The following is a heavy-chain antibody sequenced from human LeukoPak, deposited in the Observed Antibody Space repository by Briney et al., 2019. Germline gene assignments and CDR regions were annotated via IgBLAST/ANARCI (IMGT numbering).Heavy chain of an antibody. CDR3: ARHSYQLPLIY. CDR2: IYYSGST. D-gene: IGHD2-2*01. Sequence: PSETLSLTCTVSGGSISSYYWSWIRQPPGKGLEWIGYIYYSGSTNYNPSLKSRVTISVDTSKNQFSLKLSSVTAADTAVYYCARHSYQLPLIYWGQGTLVTVSS. V-gene: IGHV4-59*08. CDR1: GGSISSYY. J-gene: IGHJ4*02.